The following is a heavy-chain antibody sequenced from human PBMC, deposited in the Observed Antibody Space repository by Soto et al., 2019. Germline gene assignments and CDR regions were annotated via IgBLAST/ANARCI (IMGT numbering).Heavy chain of an antibody. CDR1: GFTFTSSA. J-gene: IGHJ6*02. D-gene: IGHD3-3*01. V-gene: IGHV1-58*01. CDR3: AANRVFGVAPWSYGMDV. Sequence: SVKVSCKASGFTFTSSAVQWVRQARGQRLEWIGWIVVGSGNTNYAQKFQERVTITRDMSTSTAYMELSSLRSEDTAVYYCAANRVFGVAPWSYGMDVWGQGTTVTVSS. CDR2: IVVGSGNT.